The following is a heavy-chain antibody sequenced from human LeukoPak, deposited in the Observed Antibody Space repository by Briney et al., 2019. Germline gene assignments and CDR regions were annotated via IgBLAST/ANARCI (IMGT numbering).Heavy chain of an antibody. CDR1: GFTFTTYY. CDR3: GRENWSIDY. Sequence: GGSLRLSCAASGFTFTTYYMTWVRQAPGKGLEWVANINQAGTESYYVDSVKGRFTFSRDNAKNSVYLQMNNLRAEDTAVYYCGRENWSIDYWGQGILVTVSS. D-gene: IGHD1-1*01. J-gene: IGHJ4*02. V-gene: IGHV3-7*01. CDR2: INQAGTES.